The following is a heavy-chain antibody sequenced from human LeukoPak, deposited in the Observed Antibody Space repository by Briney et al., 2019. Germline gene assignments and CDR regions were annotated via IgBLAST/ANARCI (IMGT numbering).Heavy chain of an antibody. CDR1: GGSISSYY. V-gene: IGHV4-59*01. CDR3: ARDPSRGGYYYGTDV. Sequence: PSETLSLTCTVSGGSISSYYWSWIRQPPGKGLEWIGYIYYSGSTNYNPSLKSRVTISVDTSKNQFSLKLSSVTAADTAVYYCARDPSRGGYYYGTDVWGQGTTVTVSS. J-gene: IGHJ6*02. D-gene: IGHD3-3*01. CDR2: IYYSGST.